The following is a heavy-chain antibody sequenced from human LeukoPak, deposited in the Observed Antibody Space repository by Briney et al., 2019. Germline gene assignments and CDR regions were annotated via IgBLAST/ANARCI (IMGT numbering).Heavy chain of an antibody. CDR2: ISYDGINK. D-gene: IGHD3-10*01. Sequence: GGSLRLSCAASGFTFSDYNMHWVRQAPGKGLEWMAVISYDGINKYYADSVKGRFTISRDNSKNTLHLQMDSLRAEDTAVYYCAKDRSITPSADYWGQGTPVTVSS. V-gene: IGHV3-30*18. CDR3: AKDRSITPSADY. J-gene: IGHJ4*02. CDR1: GFTFSDYN.